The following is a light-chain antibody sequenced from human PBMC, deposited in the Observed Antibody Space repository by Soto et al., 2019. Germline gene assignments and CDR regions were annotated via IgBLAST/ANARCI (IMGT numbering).Light chain of an antibody. Sequence: QSALTQPASVSGSPGQSITISCTGTTSDVGSYDLVSWYQQHPGKAPKIMIYEVSKRPSGDSNRFSGSKSGNTASLTISGFQVEDEADYYCCSYAGGRSPYVFGTGTKVTVL. CDR1: TSDVGSYDL. J-gene: IGLJ1*01. CDR2: EVS. V-gene: IGLV2-23*02. CDR3: CSYAGGRSPYV.